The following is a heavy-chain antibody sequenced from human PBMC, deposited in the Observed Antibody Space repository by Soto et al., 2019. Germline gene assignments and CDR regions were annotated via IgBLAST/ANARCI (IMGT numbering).Heavy chain of an antibody. CDR1: GDSISSSVW. J-gene: IGHJ4*02. CDR2: VFHTGDT. Sequence: PSVTMSFTCAVSGDSISSSVWWTWVRQPPGKGLEWIGEVFHTGDTYFNPSLRSRVAMSVDKSTNEFSLKVTSVTAADTAIYYRARKAWVRFDYWGQRALGTVSS. V-gene: IGHV4-4*02. D-gene: IGHD7-27*01. CDR3: ARKAWVRFDY.